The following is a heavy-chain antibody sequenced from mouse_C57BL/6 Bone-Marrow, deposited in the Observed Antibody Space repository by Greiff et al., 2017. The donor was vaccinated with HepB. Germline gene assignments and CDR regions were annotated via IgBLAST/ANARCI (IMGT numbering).Heavy chain of an antibody. CDR2: ILPGSGST. CDR3: ARMRDYDGDD. CDR1: GYTFTGYW. D-gene: IGHD2-4*01. Sequence: QVQLQQSGAELMKPGASVKLSCKATGYTFTGYWIEWVKQRPGHGLEWIGEILPGSGSTNYNEKFKGKATFTVDTSSNTAYMQHSSLTTEDSAIYYCARMRDYDGDDWGQGTTLTVSS. V-gene: IGHV1-9*01. J-gene: IGHJ2*01.